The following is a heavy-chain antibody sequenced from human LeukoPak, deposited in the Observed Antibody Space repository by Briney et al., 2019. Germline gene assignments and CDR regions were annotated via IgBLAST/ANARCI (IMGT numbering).Heavy chain of an antibody. J-gene: IGHJ4*02. CDR2: IYTSGST. CDR3: AKGSRGFWSGYYDY. D-gene: IGHD3-3*01. CDR1: GGSISSGSCY. Sequence: PSQTLSLTCTVSGGSISSGSCYWSWIRQPAGKGLEWIGRIYTSGSTNYNPSLKSRVTISVDTSKNQFSLKLSSVTAADTAVYYCAKGSRGFWSGYYDYWGQGTLVTVSS. V-gene: IGHV4-61*02.